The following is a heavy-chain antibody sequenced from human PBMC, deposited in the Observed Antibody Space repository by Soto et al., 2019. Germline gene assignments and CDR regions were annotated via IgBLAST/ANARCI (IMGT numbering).Heavy chain of an antibody. V-gene: IGHV1-2*02. CDR1: GYIYTGYS. CDR2: IDPHSGDT. CDR3: ARGFGYSPNVELSNGMDV. Sequence: QVYLVQSGAEVKKPGASVKVSCTAFGYIYTGYSLHWVRQAPGQGLEWMGWIDPHSGDTNSAQKFQGRVTMTRDTFINTADMELSSLRSDDTAVYYCARGFGYSPNVELSNGMDVWGQGTTISVSS. D-gene: IGHD3-22*01. J-gene: IGHJ6*02.